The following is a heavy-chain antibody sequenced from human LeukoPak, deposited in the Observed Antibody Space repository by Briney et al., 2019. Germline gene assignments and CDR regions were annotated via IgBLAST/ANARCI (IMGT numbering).Heavy chain of an antibody. CDR2: INPTGTSK. D-gene: IGHD3-3*01. CDR1: GYTFASYD. Sequence: PGASVKVSCKASGYTFASYDMHWVRQDPGQGLEWVGIINPTGTSKTYEQKFHGRLTVTRHTSTTTVYMALSSLRSEDTAVYYCARTLVFGVVSAPFDIWGQGTKVTVSS. V-gene: IGHV1-46*01. J-gene: IGHJ3*02. CDR3: ARTLVFGVVSAPFDI.